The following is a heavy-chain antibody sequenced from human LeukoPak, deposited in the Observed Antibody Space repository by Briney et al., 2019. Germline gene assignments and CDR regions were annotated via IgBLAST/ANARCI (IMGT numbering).Heavy chain of an antibody. J-gene: IGHJ3*01. D-gene: IGHD1-26*01. V-gene: IGHV3-9*03. CDR1: GFTFEDYA. Sequence: PGGSLRLSCAASGFTFEDYAMHWVRQAPGKGLEWVSGISWNGGSIGYADSVKGRFTISRDNAKNSLYLQMNSLRPEDMALYYCAKDRGYSGSDGAFDFWGQGTMVTVSS. CDR2: ISWNGGSI. CDR3: AKDRGYSGSDGAFDF.